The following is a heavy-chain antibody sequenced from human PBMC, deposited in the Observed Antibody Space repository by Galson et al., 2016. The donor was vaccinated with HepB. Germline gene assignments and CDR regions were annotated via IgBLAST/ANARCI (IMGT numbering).Heavy chain of an antibody. CDR3: ASGGPHSYYIMDV. CDR2: INSDGSSA. D-gene: IGHD3-16*01. CDR1: GFTFSSYW. J-gene: IGHJ6*02. V-gene: IGHV3-74*01. Sequence: SLRLSCAASGFTFSSYWMHWVRQVPGKGLVWVSRINSDGSSASYADSVKGRFTISRDNAKSTLYLQLNGLRAEDTAVYYCASGGPHSYYIMDVWGQGTTVTVSS.